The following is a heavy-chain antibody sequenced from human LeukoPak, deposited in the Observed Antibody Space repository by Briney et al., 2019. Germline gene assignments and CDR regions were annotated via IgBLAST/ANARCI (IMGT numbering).Heavy chain of an antibody. J-gene: IGHJ5*02. CDR1: GGSFSGYY. Sequence: SETLSLTCAVYGGSFSGYYWSWIRQPPGKGLEWIGEINHSGSTNYNPSLKSRVTISVDTSKNQFSLKLSSVTAADTAVYYCARDLPYNYDILTGYFRWFDPWGQGTLGTVSS. V-gene: IGHV4-34*01. CDR2: INHSGST. D-gene: IGHD3-9*01. CDR3: ARDLPYNYDILTGYFRWFDP.